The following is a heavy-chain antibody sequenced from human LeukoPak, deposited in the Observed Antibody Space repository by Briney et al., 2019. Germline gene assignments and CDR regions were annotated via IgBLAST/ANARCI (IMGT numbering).Heavy chain of an antibody. V-gene: IGHV3-9*01. CDR3: AKAAYSSGYYYSSY. Sequence: PGGSLRLSCAASRFTFDDYVMHWIRQTPGKGLEWVSGISWNSGIIGQADSVKGRFTISRDNAKNSLYLQMNSLRAEDTAVYYCAKAAYSSGYYYSSYWGQGTLVTVSS. CDR2: ISWNSGII. D-gene: IGHD3-22*01. J-gene: IGHJ4*02. CDR1: RFTFDDYV.